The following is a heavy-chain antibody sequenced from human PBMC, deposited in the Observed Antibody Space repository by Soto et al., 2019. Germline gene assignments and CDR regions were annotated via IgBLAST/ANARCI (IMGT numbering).Heavy chain of an antibody. J-gene: IGHJ4*02. CDR3: VRDPQRNDY. Sequence: QVKLVQSGAEVKKPGASVKVSCKASGYDFSSYGIIWVRQAPGQGLEWMGWISASNGNRDYAQQFQGRVTMTSDTSRTTAYMELRSLRSDDTAVYYCVRDPQRNDYWGQGTLVNVSS. V-gene: IGHV1-18*04. D-gene: IGHD2-2*01. CDR1: GYDFSSYG. CDR2: ISASNGNR.